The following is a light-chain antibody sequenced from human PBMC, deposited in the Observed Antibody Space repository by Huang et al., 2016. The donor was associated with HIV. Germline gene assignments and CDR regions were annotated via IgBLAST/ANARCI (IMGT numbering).Light chain of an antibody. CDR2: GAS. Sequence: EIVMTQSPATLSVSPGERATLSCRASQSVAKHFAWYQQKPGQAPRLLIYGASTRATGIPARFSGSGSGTELTLTISSLQSEDFAVYHCHHYSNWPPTWTFGQGTKVEIK. CDR3: HHYSNWPPTWT. V-gene: IGKV3-15*01. CDR1: QSVAKH. J-gene: IGKJ1*01.